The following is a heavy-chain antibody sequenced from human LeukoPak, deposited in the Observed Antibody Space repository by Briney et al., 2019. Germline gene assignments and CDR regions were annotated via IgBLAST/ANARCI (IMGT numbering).Heavy chain of an antibody. V-gene: IGHV4-39*07. CDR3: ARVGTIFGVVVYNWFDP. CDR2: IYYGGST. Sequence: SETLSLTCTVSGGSISSSSYYWGWIRQPPGKGLEWIGSIYYGGSTYYNPSLKSRVTISVDTSKNQFSLKLSSVTAADTAVYYCARVGTIFGVVVYNWFDPWGQGTLVTVSS. CDR1: GGSISSSSYY. D-gene: IGHD3-3*01. J-gene: IGHJ5*02.